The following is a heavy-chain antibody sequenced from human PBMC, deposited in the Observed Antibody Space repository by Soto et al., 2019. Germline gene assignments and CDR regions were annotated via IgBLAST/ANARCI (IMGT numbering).Heavy chain of an antibody. CDR1: GFTFSSYW. V-gene: IGHV3-7*01. CDR2: IKQDGSEK. J-gene: IGHJ6*03. Sequence: EVQLVESGGGLVQPGGSLRLSCAASGFTFSSYWMSWVRQAPGKGLEWVANIKQDGSEKYYVDSMKGRFTISRDNAKNSLYLQVNSLRAEDTAVYYCAREDYSNYVGFYYYYMDVWGKGTTVTVSS. D-gene: IGHD4-4*01. CDR3: AREDYSNYVGFYYYYMDV.